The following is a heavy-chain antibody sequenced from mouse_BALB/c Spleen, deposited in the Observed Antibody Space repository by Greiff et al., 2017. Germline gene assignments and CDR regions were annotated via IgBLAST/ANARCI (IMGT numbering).Heavy chain of an antibody. CDR1: GYSITSGYY. D-gene: IGHD2-2*01. V-gene: IGHV3-6*02. CDR3: AIYYGYSWFAY. CDR2: ISYDGSN. Sequence: EVQLQESGPGLVKPSQSLSLTCSVTGYSITSGYYWNWIRQFPGNKLEWMGYISYDGSNYYNPSLKNRISITHDTSKNQFFLRLNSVTTEDTATYYCAIYYGYSWFAYWGQGTLVTVSA. J-gene: IGHJ3*01.